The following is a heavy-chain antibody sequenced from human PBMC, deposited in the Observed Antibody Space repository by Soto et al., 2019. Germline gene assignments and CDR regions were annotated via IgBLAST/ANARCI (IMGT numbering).Heavy chain of an antibody. J-gene: IGHJ4*02. CDR2: IYWDDGK. D-gene: IGHD6-19*01. CDR3: AHIVVAGLGYYFDY. V-gene: IGHV2-5*02. Sequence: QITLKESGPTLVKPTQTLTLTCTFSGFSLSSTSMAVGWIRQPPGKALEWLALIYWDDGKRYSPFLKSRLTITKDTSKNQVVLTMSNMDPVDTARYYCAHIVVAGLGYYFDYWGQGTLVTVSS. CDR1: GFSLSSTSMA.